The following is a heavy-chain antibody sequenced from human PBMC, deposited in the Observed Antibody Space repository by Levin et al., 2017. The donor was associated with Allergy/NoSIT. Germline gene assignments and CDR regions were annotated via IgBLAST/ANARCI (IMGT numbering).Heavy chain of an antibody. CDR3: ASSSSWYRGYYFDY. Sequence: KISCKASGGTFSSYAISWVRQAPGQGLEWMGGIIPIFGTANYAQKFQGRVTITADESTSTAYMELSSLRSEDTAVYYCASSSSWYRGYYFDYWGQGTLVTVSS. D-gene: IGHD6-13*01. V-gene: IGHV1-69*01. J-gene: IGHJ4*02. CDR1: GGTFSSYA. CDR2: IIPIFGTA.